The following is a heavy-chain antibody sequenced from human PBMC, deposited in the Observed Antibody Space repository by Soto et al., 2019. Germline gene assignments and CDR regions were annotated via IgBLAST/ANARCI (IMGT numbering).Heavy chain of an antibody. CDR3: AKNCGFGDSDSQH. D-gene: IGHD3-10*01. CDR2: ISGSGGST. CDR1: GFTFSSYA. Sequence: VGSLRLSCAASGFTFSSYAMSWVRQAPGKGLEWVSAISGSGGSTYYADSVKGRFTISRDNSKNTLYLQMNSLRAEDMAVYYCAKNCGFGDSDSQHWGQGTLVTVSS. V-gene: IGHV3-23*01. J-gene: IGHJ1*01.